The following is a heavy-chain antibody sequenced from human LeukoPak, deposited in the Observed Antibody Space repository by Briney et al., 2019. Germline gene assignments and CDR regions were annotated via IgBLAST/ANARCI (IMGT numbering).Heavy chain of an antibody. CDR1: GFTFSNYW. V-gene: IGHV3-30*03. CDR2: VKDDGSYT. CDR3: ARQSLAASGLDY. D-gene: IGHD6-13*01. J-gene: IGHJ4*02. Sequence: GGSLRLSCAASGFTFSNYWMHWVRQAPGKGLAWVAVVKDDGSYTSYAASVKGRFTISRDNFKNTVVLQMNSLSVDDTAIYYCARQSLAASGLDYWGQGMLVTVSS.